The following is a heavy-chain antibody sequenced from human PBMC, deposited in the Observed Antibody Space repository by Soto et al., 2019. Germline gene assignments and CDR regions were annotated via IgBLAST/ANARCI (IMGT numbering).Heavy chain of an antibody. D-gene: IGHD3-10*01. CDR2: ISYDGSNK. V-gene: IGHV3-30-3*01. CDR1: GFTFSSYA. CDR3: ARPYYYGSGSYYFDY. Sequence: GGSLRLSCAASGFTFSSYAMHWVRQAPGKGLEWVAVISYDGSNKYYADSVKGRFTISRDNSKNTLYLQMNSLRAEDTAVYYCARPYYYGSGSYYFDYWGQGTLVTVSS. J-gene: IGHJ4*02.